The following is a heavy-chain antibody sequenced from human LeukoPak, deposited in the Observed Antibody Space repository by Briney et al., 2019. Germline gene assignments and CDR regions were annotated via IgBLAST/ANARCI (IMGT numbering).Heavy chain of an antibody. D-gene: IGHD4-17*01. CDR1: GFTFSSYP. Sequence: PGGSLRLSCAASGFTFSSYPMNWVRQAPGKGLEWLSYISSSTTMYYADSVKGRFTISRDNAKNSLFLQMDSLRAEDTAVYYCAKENYGDYGYWGQGTLVTVSS. J-gene: IGHJ4*02. CDR3: AKENYGDYGY. V-gene: IGHV3-69-1*01. CDR2: ISSSTTM.